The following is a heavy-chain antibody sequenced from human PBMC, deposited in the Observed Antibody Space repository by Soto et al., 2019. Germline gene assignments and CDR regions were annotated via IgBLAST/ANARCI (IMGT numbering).Heavy chain of an antibody. CDR2: IYYSGST. CDR3: ARDVLKQGYCSGGSCYSWFDP. CDR1: GGSIGSYY. Sequence: SETLSLTCTVSGGSIGSYYWSWIRQPPGKGLEWIGYIYYSGSTNYNPSLKSRVTISVDTSKNQFSLKLSSVTAADTAVYYCARDVLKQGYCSGGSCYSWFDPWGQGTLVTVSS. D-gene: IGHD2-15*01. V-gene: IGHV4-59*01. J-gene: IGHJ5*02.